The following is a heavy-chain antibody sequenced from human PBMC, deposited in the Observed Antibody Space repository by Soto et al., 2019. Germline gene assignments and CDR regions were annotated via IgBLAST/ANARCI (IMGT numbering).Heavy chain of an antibody. J-gene: IGHJ5*02. Sequence: QLQLQESGPGLVKPSETLSLTCTVSGGSIRSSSYYWGWIRQPPGKGLEWIGIIYYSGSTYYNPSLKSRVTISVDTSKNQSSLKLSSVSATDTAGYYCGTSNCFDPWGQGTLVTVSS. CDR1: GGSIRSSSYY. CDR3: GTSNCFDP. V-gene: IGHV4-39*01. CDR2: IYYSGST.